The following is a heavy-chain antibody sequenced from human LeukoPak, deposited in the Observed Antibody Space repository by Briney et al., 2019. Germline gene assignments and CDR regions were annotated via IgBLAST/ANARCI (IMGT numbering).Heavy chain of an antibody. D-gene: IGHD5-18*01. CDR3: ARDRLGYSYYAFDI. J-gene: IGHJ3*02. CDR1: GGSISSYY. Sequence: SETLSLTCTVSGGSISSYYWGWIRQPAGKGLEWIGRIYTSGSTNYNPSLKSRVTMSVDTSKNQFSLKLSSVTAADTAVYYCARDRLGYSYYAFDIWGQGTMVTVSS. CDR2: IYTSGST. V-gene: IGHV4-4*07.